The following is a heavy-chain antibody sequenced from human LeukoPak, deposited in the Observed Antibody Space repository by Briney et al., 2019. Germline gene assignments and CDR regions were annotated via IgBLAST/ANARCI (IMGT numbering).Heavy chain of an antibody. D-gene: IGHD5-24*01. V-gene: IGHV3-30-3*01. CDR2: ISFDGNNR. J-gene: IGHJ3*02. CDR3: ARDGGDGYRNDAFDI. Sequence: PGGSLRLSCAASGFTFSSYAMHWVRQAPGKGLEWVAVISFDGNNRYYADSVKGRFTISRDNSKNTLSLQMNSLRAEDTAVYYCARDGGDGYRNDAFDIWGQGTMVTVSS. CDR1: GFTFSSYA.